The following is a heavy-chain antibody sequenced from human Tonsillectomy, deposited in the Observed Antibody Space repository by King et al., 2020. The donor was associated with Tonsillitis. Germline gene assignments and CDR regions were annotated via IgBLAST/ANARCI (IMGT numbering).Heavy chain of an antibody. CDR3: ARDLDGYSSGTFDS. Sequence: QLVQSGAEVKKPGASVKVSCKASGYTFVSYGIRWVRQAPGQGLEWMGWISAYSGNTKYEQKFQGRVTMTTDTSTSTAYMELTSLRSDDTAVFYCARDLDGYSSGTFDSWGQGTLVTVST. D-gene: IGHD5-18*01. CDR1: GYTFVSYG. J-gene: IGHJ4*02. CDR2: ISAYSGNT. V-gene: IGHV1-18*01.